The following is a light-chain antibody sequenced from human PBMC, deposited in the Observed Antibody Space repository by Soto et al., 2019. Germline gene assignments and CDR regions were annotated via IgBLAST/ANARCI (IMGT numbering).Light chain of an antibody. V-gene: IGKV1-39*01. CDR2: TTT. CDR1: QSARSY. CDR3: QQTYSAPPWT. J-gene: IGKJ1*01. Sequence: DIQMTQSPSSLSASVGDTITITCRASQSARSYLNWYQQKPGKAPDLLIYTTTSLQSEVPSRFSGSGSETHFTLTITSLQPEDFATYFCQQTYSAPPWTFGPGTKVEIK.